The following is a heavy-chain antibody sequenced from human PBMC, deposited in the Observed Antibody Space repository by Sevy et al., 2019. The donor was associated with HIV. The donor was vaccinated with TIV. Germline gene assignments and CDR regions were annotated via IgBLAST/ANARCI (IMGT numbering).Heavy chain of an antibody. D-gene: IGHD1-26*01. J-gene: IGHJ4*02. V-gene: IGHV3-30*18. Sequence: GGSLRLSCAASGFTFSSYGMHWVRQAPGKGLEWVAVISYDGSNKYYADPVKGRFTISRDNSKNTLYLQMNSLRAEDTAVYYCAKDVVFGGVGATPSFDYWGQGTLVTVSS. CDR3: AKDVVFGGVGATPSFDY. CDR2: ISYDGSNK. CDR1: GFTFSSYG.